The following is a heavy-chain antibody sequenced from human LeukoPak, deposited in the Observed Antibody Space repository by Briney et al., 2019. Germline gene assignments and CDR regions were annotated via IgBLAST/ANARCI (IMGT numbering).Heavy chain of an antibody. CDR1: GGSISSGGYY. CDR2: INHSGST. CDR3: ARGRGIQLWLNWYFDL. D-gene: IGHD5-18*01. Sequence: PSETLSLTCTVSGGSISSGGYYWSWIRQPPGKGLEWIGEINHSGSTNYNPSLKSRVTISVDTSKNQFSLKLSSVTAADTAVYYCARGRGIQLWLNWYFDLWGRGTLVTVSS. J-gene: IGHJ2*01. V-gene: IGHV4-39*07.